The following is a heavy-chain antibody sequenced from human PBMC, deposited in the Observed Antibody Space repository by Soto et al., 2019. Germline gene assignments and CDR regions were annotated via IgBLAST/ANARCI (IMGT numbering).Heavy chain of an antibody. D-gene: IGHD1-26*01. J-gene: IGHJ4*02. Sequence: QVQLVQSGAEVREPGASVKVSCKASGYSFSSLDINWVRQTTGQGLEWMGWMQPRDGRTGYALKFQGRVTMTRHTSINTAYMELSSLPSDDTAFYYCARGVTAGVDYWGQGTLVTVSS. V-gene: IGHV1-8*01. CDR2: MQPRDGRT. CDR1: GYSFSSLD. CDR3: ARGVTAGVDY.